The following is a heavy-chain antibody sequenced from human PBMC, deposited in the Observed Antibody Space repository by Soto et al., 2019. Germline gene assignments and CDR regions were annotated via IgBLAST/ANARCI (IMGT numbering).Heavy chain of an antibody. CDR2: IYHSGST. J-gene: IGHJ3*02. CDR3: ARGTLISSSSI. V-gene: IGHV4-4*02. CDR1: GGSISSSNW. D-gene: IGHD6-13*01. Sequence: SETLALACAVTGGSISSSNWWRWVRQPPGKELEWIGEIYHSGSTNYNPSLKSRVTISVDKSKNQFSLKLSSVTAADTAVYYCARGTLISSSSIWGQGTMVPVSS.